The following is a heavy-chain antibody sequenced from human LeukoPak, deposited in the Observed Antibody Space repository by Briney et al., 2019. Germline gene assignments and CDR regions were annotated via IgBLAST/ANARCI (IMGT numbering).Heavy chain of an antibody. Sequence: SETLSLTCAVYGGSFSGYYWSWIGQPPGKGLEGRGEINHNGSNNYTPSLTSRLTISVDTSKNQFSLNLRHVTAADTAVYYCARDLFNSTSGYGPWTMDVWGQGTTVTVSS. D-gene: IGHD2-2*01. J-gene: IGHJ6*02. V-gene: IGHV4-34*01. CDR3: ARDLFNSTSGYGPWTMDV. CDR1: GGSFSGYY. CDR2: INHNGSN.